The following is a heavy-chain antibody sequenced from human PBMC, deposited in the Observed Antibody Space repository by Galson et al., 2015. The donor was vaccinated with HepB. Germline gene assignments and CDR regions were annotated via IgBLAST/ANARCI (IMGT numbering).Heavy chain of an antibody. V-gene: IGHV6-1*01. Sequence: CAISGDSVSSNSAAWNWIRQSPSRGLEWLGRTYYRSKWYNDYAVSVKSRITINPDTSKNQFSLQLYSVTPEDTAVYYCARGPAPDYGDLRVDYWGQGTLVTVSS. CDR2: TYYRSKWYN. CDR3: ARGPAPDYGDLRVDY. J-gene: IGHJ4*02. CDR1: GDSVSSNSAA. D-gene: IGHD4-17*01.